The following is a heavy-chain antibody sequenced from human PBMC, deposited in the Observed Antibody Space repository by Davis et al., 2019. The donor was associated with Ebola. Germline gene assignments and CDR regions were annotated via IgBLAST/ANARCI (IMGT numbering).Heavy chain of an antibody. CDR2: VYSSGST. D-gene: IGHD6-19*01. V-gene: IGHV4-30-4*07. J-gene: IGHJ3*02. CDR3: ARWAGSSGDLRAFDI. Sequence: SETLSLTCAVSGGSISSGGYSWSWIRQPPGKRLEWTGFVYSSGSTYYNPSLESRLTMSVDTSKNQFFLKLSSVTAADTAMYYCARWAGSSGDLRAFDIWGQGTMVTVSS. CDR1: GGSISSGGYS.